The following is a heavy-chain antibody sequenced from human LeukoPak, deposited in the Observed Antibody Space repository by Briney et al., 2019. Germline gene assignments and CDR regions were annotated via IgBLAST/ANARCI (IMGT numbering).Heavy chain of an antibody. J-gene: IGHJ6*03. Sequence: SETLSLTCTVSGGSISNYYWSWIRQPPGKGLDWVGYISYSGSTNYNPSLKSRVTISVDTSKNQFSLKLSSVTAADTAVYYCARRGGGITMVRGVMGYYYYMDVWGKGTTVTVSS. D-gene: IGHD3-10*01. CDR2: ISYSGST. CDR1: GGSISNYY. V-gene: IGHV4-59*12. CDR3: ARRGGGITMVRGVMGYYYYMDV.